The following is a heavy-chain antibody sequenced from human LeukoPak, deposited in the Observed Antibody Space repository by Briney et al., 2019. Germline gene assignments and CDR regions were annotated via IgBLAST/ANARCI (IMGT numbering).Heavy chain of an antibody. CDR2: ISGSGGST. CDR3: AKDLNDGGYSGVY. CDR1: GFTLSSYA. J-gene: IGHJ4*02. Sequence: GGSLRPSCAASGFTLSSYAVSWVRQAPGKGLEWGSAISGSGGSTYYADSVKGRFTISRDNSKNTLYLQMNSPRAHGTAVHCCAKDLNDGGYSGVYWGEGTLVTVSS. V-gene: IGHV3-23*01. D-gene: IGHD4-23*01.